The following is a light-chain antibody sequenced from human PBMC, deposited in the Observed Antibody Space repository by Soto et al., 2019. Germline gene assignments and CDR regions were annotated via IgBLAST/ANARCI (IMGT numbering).Light chain of an antibody. V-gene: IGLV1-40*01. Sequence: QSVRTQPPSVSGAPGQRVTISCTGSSSNSGAGYDVQWYQQLPGTAPKLLIYGNSNRPSGVPDRFSGSKSGTTASLAITGLQAEDEADYYCQSYSSSLSGVVFGGGTKLTVL. CDR3: QSYSSSLSGVV. CDR2: GNS. J-gene: IGLJ2*01. CDR1: SSNSGAGYD.